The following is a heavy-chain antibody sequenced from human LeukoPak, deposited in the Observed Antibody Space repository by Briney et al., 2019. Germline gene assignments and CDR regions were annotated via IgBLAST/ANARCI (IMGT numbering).Heavy chain of an antibody. CDR1: EFSVGSNY. J-gene: IGHJ5*02. CDR3: ARGAYGSGSYGDNWFDP. V-gene: IGHV3-66*01. D-gene: IGHD3-10*01. Sequence: GGSLRLSCAASEFSVGSNYMTWVRQAPGKGLEWVSLYSGGSTYYADSVKGRFTISRDNSKNTLYLQMNSLRAEDTAVYYCARGAYGSGSYGDNWFDPWGQGTLVTVSS. CDR2: YSGGST.